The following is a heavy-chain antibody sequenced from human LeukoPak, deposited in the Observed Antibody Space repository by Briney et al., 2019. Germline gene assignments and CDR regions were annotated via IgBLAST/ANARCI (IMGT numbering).Heavy chain of an antibody. D-gene: IGHD2-2*01. CDR3: ARGGLGYCSSTSCRRGMDV. CDR2: INHSGGT. CDR1: GGSFSGYY. V-gene: IGHV4-34*01. J-gene: IGHJ6*02. Sequence: PSETLSLTCAVYGGSFSGYYWSWIRQPPGKGLEWIGEINHSGGTNYNPSLKSRVTISVDTSKNQFSLKLSAVTAADTAVFYCARGGLGYCSSTSCRRGMDVWGQGSTVAVSS.